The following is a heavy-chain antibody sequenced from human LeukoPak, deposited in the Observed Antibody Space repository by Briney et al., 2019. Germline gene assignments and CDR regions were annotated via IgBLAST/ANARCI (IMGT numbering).Heavy chain of an antibody. CDR3: ARTGNNLKDTFDS. D-gene: IGHD1-14*01. Sequence: PSETLSFTCAVYGGSFSGYYRNWIRQPPGKGLEWIGESSHGGNTKYNPSLKSRVTISVDTSKNQFSLKLSSVTAADTAVYYCARTGNNLKDTFDSWGQGTLVTVSS. V-gene: IGHV4-34*01. J-gene: IGHJ4*02. CDR1: GGSFSGYY. CDR2: SSHGGNT.